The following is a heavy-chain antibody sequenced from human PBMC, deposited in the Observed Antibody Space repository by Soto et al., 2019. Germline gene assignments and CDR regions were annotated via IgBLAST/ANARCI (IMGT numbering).Heavy chain of an antibody. CDR3: AHKCPEAWPLDY. CDR1: GFSLSTSGVG. Sequence: QITLKESGPTLVRPTQTLTLTCAFSGFSLSTSGVGVGWIRQPPGKALEWLAVIYWDDSKHYSPSLRSRLTITNATSNTQVVLTMANMDHMDIGTYYGAHKCPEAWPLDYWGQGTLVTVSS. V-gene: IGHV2-5*02. J-gene: IGHJ4*02. CDR2: IYWDDSK.